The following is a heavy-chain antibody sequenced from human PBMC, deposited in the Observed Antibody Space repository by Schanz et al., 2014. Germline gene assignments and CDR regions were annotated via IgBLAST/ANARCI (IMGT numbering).Heavy chain of an antibody. CDR1: GFTLSSYG. CDR3: ARPALWFGDNCFDP. Sequence: EVQLVESGGGLVQPGGSLRLSCAASGFTLSSYGMHWVRQAPGKGLEWVAYISSSSSTIHYADSVKGRFTISRDNAKNSLYLQMDSLRAEDTAVYYCARPALWFGDNCFDPWGQGTLVTVSS. D-gene: IGHD3-10*01. V-gene: IGHV3-48*01. J-gene: IGHJ5*02. CDR2: ISSSSSTI.